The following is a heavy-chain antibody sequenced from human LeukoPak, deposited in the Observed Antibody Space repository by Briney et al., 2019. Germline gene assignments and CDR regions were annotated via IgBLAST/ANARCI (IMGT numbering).Heavy chain of an antibody. CDR2: NSGSGGET. CDR3: VKDPGRNSWDFAY. V-gene: IGHV3-23*01. D-gene: IGHD3-10*01. CDR1: GFTFSRYG. Sequence: GGSLGLSCAASGFTFSRYGMSWVRQAPGKGLEWVASNSGSGGETHYADSVKGRFIISRDISKSTLYVQMNSLRGEDTAVYYCVKDPGRNSWDFAYWGQGTLVTVSS. J-gene: IGHJ4*02.